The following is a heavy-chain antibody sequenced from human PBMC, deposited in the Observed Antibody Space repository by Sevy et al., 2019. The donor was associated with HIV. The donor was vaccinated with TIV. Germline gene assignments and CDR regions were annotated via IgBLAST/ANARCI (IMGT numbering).Heavy chain of an antibody. V-gene: IGHV3-74*01. Sequence: GGSLRLSCGASGFTFSTYWMHWVRQAPGKGLVWVARIYRDGSSIRYADFVKGRFTISRDNAKDTLYLHMNSLRAEDTAVYYCAREGQSYDSGGSYTPFDYWGQGILVTVSS. CDR2: IYRDGSSI. D-gene: IGHD3-22*01. J-gene: IGHJ4*02. CDR3: AREGQSYDSGGSYTPFDY. CDR1: GFTFSTYW.